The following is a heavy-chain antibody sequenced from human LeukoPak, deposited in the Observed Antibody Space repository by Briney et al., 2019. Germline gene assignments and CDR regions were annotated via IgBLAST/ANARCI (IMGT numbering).Heavy chain of an antibody. V-gene: IGHV3-11*04. J-gene: IGHJ5*02. CDR1: GFTFSDYY. D-gene: IGHD6-19*01. Sequence: GGSLRLSCTVSGFTFSDYYMSWVRQAPGKGLEWVSYISSSGSMLHYADSVEGRFTISRDNSKNTLYLQMNSLRAEDTAVYYCARMARPLAVAPRVWFDPWGQGTLVTVSS. CDR3: ARMARPLAVAPRVWFDP. CDR2: ISSSGSML.